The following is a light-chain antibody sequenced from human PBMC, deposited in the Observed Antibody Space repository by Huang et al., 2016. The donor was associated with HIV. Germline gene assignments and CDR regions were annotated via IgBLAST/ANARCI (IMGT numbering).Light chain of an antibody. J-gene: IGKJ3*01. CDR2: AAV. CDR1: QGIGSW. V-gene: IGKV1D-12*01. Sequence: DIQMTQSPSSVSASVGDRVTITCRTSQGIGSWLAWYQQKPGKAPKILIYAAVNLQSGVPSRFSGSGSGTDFTLTISGLQPEDFATYYCQQANSFPLFTFGPGTKVEIK. CDR3: QQANSFPLFT.